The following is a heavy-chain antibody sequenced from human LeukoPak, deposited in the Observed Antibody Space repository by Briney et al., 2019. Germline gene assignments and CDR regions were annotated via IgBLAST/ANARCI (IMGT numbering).Heavy chain of an antibody. CDR1: GFTFSNFG. J-gene: IGHJ4*02. CDR2: ISGNGGST. Sequence: GGSLRLFCSASGFTFSNFGMHWVRQAPGKGLEYVSAISGNGGSTHYADSVKGRFTISRDNSKNTLYLQMTSLKAEDTAVYYCVKEHCSSTSCFYFDYWGQATLVTVSS. CDR3: VKEHCSSTSCFYFDY. D-gene: IGHD2-2*01. V-gene: IGHV3-64D*06.